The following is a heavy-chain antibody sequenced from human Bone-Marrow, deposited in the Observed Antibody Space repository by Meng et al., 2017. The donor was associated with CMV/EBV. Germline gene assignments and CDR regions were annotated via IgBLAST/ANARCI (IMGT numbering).Heavy chain of an antibody. J-gene: IGHJ3*02. CDR1: GFTFSSYE. D-gene: IGHD2-2*01. V-gene: IGHV3-48*03. CDR2: ISSSGSTI. Sequence: GSLRLSCAASGFTFSSYEMNWVRQAPGKGLEWVSYISSSGSTIYYADSVKGRFTISRDNAKNSLYLQMNSLRAEDTAVYYCARGDIVVVPAAICAFDIWGQGTMVTVSS. CDR3: ARGDIVVVPAAICAFDI.